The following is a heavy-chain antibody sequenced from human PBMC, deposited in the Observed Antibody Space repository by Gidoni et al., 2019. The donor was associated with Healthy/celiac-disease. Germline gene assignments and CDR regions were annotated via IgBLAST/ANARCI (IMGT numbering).Heavy chain of an antibody. Sequence: EVQLVESGGGLVKPGGSLRLACAASGFTFSSYSMNWVSQAPGKGLEWVSSISSSSSYIYYADSVKGRFTISIDNAKNSLYLQMNSLRAEDTAVYYCARGPYDYGGNSEDYWGQGTLVTVSS. CDR1: GFTFSSYS. J-gene: IGHJ4*02. CDR2: ISSSSSYI. D-gene: IGHD4-17*01. V-gene: IGHV3-21*01. CDR3: ARGPYDYGGNSEDY.